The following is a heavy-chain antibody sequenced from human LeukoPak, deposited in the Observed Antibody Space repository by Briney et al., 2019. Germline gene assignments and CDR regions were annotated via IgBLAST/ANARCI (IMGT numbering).Heavy chain of an antibody. CDR2: INPIYGRG. D-gene: IGHD4-11*01. CDR1: RGTFSSYA. V-gene: IGHV1-69*04. CDR3: ACKSNSDYSSYYFDY. J-gene: IGHJ4*02. Sequence: SVKVSCKASRGTFSSYAISWVRQAPGQGLEWMGRINPIYGRGNNEQKFQGRVTITADRSTNTPYMELISLRSEDAAVYDCACKSNSDYSSYYFDYWGQGTLVTVSS.